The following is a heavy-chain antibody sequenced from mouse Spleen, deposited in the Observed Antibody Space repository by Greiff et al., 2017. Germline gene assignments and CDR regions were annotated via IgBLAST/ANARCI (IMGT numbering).Heavy chain of an antibody. D-gene: IGHD3-2*01. V-gene: IGHV1-59*01. Sequence: VQLQQPGAELVRPGTSVKLSCKASGYTFTSYWMHWVKQRPGQGLEWIGVIDPSDSYTNYNQKFKGKATLTVDTSSSTAYMQLSSLTSEDSAVYYCARFDSSGPFDYWGQGTTLTVSS. J-gene: IGHJ2*01. CDR3: ARFDSSGPFDY. CDR2: IDPSDSYT. CDR1: GYTFTSYW.